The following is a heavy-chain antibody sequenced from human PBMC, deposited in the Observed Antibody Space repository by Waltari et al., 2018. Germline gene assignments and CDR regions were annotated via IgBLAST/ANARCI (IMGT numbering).Heavy chain of an antibody. D-gene: IGHD6-13*01. CDR1: GGSISSSSYY. CDR2: IYYSGST. CDR3: ARLPPKYSSSWYDY. Sequence: QLQLQESGPGLVKPSVTLSLTCTVSGGSISSSSYYWGWIRQPPGKGLEWIGSIYYSGSTYYNPSLKSRVTISVDTSKNQFSLKLSSVTAADTAVYYCARLPPKYSSSWYDYWGQGTLVTVSS. J-gene: IGHJ4*02. V-gene: IGHV4-39*01.